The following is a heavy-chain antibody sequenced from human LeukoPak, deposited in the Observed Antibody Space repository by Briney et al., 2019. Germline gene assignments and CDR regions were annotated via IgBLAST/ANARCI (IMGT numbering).Heavy chain of an antibody. CDR1: GVTFCSDV. D-gene: IGHD2-15*01. CDR3: ARPHCSGGSCYVDY. J-gene: IGHJ4*02. CDR2: ISYEGRNK. V-gene: IGHV3-30*01. Sequence: RGCLRLSCAPPGVTFCSDVMRWVRQAPGKGLDWVAGISYEGRNKYYADTVTGRFTISRDNSKNTLYLQVDSLRAEDTAVYHCARPHCSGGSCYVDYWGQGTLVTVSS.